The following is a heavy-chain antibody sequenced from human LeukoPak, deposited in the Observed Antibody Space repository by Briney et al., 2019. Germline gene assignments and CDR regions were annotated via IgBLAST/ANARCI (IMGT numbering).Heavy chain of an antibody. D-gene: IGHD6-19*01. CDR2: ISNSGST. Sequence: PSETLSLTCTVSGASITHFYWGWIRQPPGKELEWIGYISNSGSTDYNPSLKSRVTISVDTSKNQFSLKLNSVTAADTAVYYCARVPGISVAGDSYYHYYYYMDVWGRGTSVTVSS. J-gene: IGHJ6*03. CDR1: GASITHFY. V-gene: IGHV4-59*01. CDR3: ARVPGISVAGDSYYHYYYYMDV.